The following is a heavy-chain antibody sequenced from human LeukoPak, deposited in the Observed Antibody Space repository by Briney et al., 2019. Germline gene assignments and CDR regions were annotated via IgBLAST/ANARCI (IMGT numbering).Heavy chain of an antibody. J-gene: IGHJ4*02. CDR2: TYSGGTT. Sequence: PGGSLRLSCAASGFTVSSNYMSWVRQAPGKGLAWVSLTYSGGTTYYADSVKGRFTISRDNSKNTLYLQMNSLRAEDTAMYYCAKDHGSSAGDWGQGTLVTVSS. CDR3: AKDHGSSAGD. D-gene: IGHD6-6*01. CDR1: GFTVSSNY. V-gene: IGHV3-66*01.